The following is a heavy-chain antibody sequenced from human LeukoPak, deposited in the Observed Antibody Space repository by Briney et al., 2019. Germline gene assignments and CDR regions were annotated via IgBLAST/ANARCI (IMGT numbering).Heavy chain of an antibody. Sequence: PGGSLRLSCAVSGLTFSSFATSWVRQAPGKGLEWVSAITGSAGATWYADAVKGRFTISRDNSKNTMYLQMNSLGAEDTALYYCAKMKGATEYYYYAMDVWSKGTMVSVSS. V-gene: IGHV3-23*01. D-gene: IGHD5-24*01. CDR1: GLTFSSFA. CDR2: ITGSAGAT. CDR3: AKMKGATEYYYYAMDV. J-gene: IGHJ6*04.